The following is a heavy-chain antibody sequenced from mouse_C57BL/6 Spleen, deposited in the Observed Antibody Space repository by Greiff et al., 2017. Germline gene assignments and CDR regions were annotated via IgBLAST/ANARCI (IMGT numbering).Heavy chain of an antibody. J-gene: IGHJ3*01. Sequence: VHLVESGPGLVAPSQSLSITCTVSGFSLTSYGVHWVRQPPGKGLEWLVVIWSDGSTTYNSALKSRLSISKDNSKSQVFLKMNSLQTDDTAMYYCASPAYYSNYEFAYWGQGTLVTVSA. V-gene: IGHV2-6*03. D-gene: IGHD2-5*01. CDR3: ASPAYYSNYEFAY. CDR2: IWSDGST. CDR1: GFSLTSYG.